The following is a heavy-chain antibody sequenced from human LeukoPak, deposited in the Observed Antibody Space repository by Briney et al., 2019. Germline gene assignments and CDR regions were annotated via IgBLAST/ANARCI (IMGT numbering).Heavy chain of an antibody. D-gene: IGHD2-15*01. V-gene: IGHV3-21*01. CDR1: GFTFSSYS. CDR3: ARWLCSGGSCNFDY. Sequence: GGSLRLSCAASGFTFSSYSMNWVRQAPGKGLESVSSISSSSSYIYYADSVKGRFTTSRDNAKNSLYLQMNSLRAEDTAVYYCARWLCSGGSCNFDYWGQGTLVTVSS. CDR2: ISSSSSYI. J-gene: IGHJ4*02.